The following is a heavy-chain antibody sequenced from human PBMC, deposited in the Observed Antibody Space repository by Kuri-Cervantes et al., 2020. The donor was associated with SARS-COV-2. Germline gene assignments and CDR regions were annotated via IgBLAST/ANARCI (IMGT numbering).Heavy chain of an antibody. CDR3: ARQMMSSITIFGVVITRNWFDP. J-gene: IGHJ5*02. CDR1: GVTFNTET. D-gene: IGHD3-3*01. Sequence: ASVKVSCKASGVTFNTETFSWVRQAPGQGLEWMGRINPNSGGTDYAQKFQGRVTMTRDTSISTAYMELSRLRSDDTAVYYCARQMMSSITIFGVVITRNWFDPWGQGTLVTVSS. V-gene: IGHV1-2*02. CDR2: INPNSGGT.